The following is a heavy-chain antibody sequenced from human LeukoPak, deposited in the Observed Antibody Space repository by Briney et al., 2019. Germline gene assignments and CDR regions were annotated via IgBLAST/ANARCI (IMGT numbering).Heavy chain of an antibody. Sequence: LGESLKISCQGSGYSFTSYWISWVRQMPGKGLEWMGRIDPSDSYTNYRPSFQGHVTISADKSISTAYLQWSGLKALDTAMYYCASMVRGRIDYWGQGTLVTVSS. D-gene: IGHD3-10*01. CDR2: IDPSDSYT. CDR3: ASMVRGRIDY. CDR1: GYSFTSYW. J-gene: IGHJ4*02. V-gene: IGHV5-10-1*01.